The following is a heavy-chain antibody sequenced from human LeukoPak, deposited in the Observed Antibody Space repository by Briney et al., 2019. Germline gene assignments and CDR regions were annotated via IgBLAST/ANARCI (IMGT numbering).Heavy chain of an antibody. CDR1: GFTFSSYD. V-gene: IGHV3-23*01. CDR2: ISGSGGST. D-gene: IGHD6-19*01. J-gene: IGHJ4*02. Sequence: GRSLRLSCAGSGFTFSSYDMHWVRQAPGKGLEWVSAISGSGGSTYYADSVKGRFTISRDNSKSTLYLQMNSLRAEDTAVYYCAKEGSGWTPTEIDYWGQGTLVTVSS. CDR3: AKEGSGWTPTEIDY.